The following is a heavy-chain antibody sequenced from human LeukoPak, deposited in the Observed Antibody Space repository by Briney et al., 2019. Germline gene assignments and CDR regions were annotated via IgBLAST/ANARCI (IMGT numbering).Heavy chain of an antibody. J-gene: IGHJ4*02. V-gene: IGHV3-7*02. CDR1: GFTFSSYD. CDR3: ARLMGERSLFDY. D-gene: IGHD1-26*01. Sequence: GGSLRLSCAASGFTFSSYDIHWVRQAPGKGLQWVANIKQDGNEKYYVDSVKGRFSISRDNAKNSVYLQMNSLRAEDTAVYYCARLMGERSLFDYWGQGVLVTVSS. CDR2: IKQDGNEK.